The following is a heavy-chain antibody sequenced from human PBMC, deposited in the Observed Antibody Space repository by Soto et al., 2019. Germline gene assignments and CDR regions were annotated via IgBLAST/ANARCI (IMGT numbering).Heavy chain of an antibody. CDR3: AADRFYEYSSGWSDFDY. CDR2: IVVGSGNT. CDR1: GFTFTSSA. Sequence: QMQLVQSGPEVKKPGTSVKVSCKASGFTFTSSAVQWVRQARGQRLEWIGWIVVGSGNTNYAQKFQERVTIPRDMSTSTAYMELSSLRSEDTAVYYGAADRFYEYSSGWSDFDYWGQGPLVTVSS. J-gene: IGHJ4*02. D-gene: IGHD6-19*01. V-gene: IGHV1-58*01.